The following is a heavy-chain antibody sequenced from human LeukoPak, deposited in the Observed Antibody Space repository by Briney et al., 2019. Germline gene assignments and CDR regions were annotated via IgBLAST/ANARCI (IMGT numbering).Heavy chain of an antibody. Sequence: GGSLRLSCAASGFTFSSYSMNWVRQAPGKGLEWVANIDQDGSDKYYVDSVKGRFTISRDNAKNSLYLQMNSLRAEDTAVYYCARYSSSSFFDSWGQGTLVTVSS. CDR3: ARYSSSSFFDS. CDR2: IDQDGSDK. J-gene: IGHJ4*02. CDR1: GFTFSSYS. D-gene: IGHD6-6*01. V-gene: IGHV3-7*01.